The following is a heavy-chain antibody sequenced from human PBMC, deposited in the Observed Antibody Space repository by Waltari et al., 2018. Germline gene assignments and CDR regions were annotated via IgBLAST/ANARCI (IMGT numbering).Heavy chain of an antibody. J-gene: IGHJ4*02. V-gene: IGHV3-7*01. CDR2: INYDGSQK. CDR1: GVTFSSYW. Sequence: DVQLVESGGGLVQPGGSLRRSCGASGVTFSSYWMSWVRQTPGKGLQWVATINYDGSQKYYVDSGKGRFTISRDNAKNSVYLQMNSLRVEDTAVYYCAKSRGFEYWGQGALITVSS. D-gene: IGHD2-2*01. CDR3: AKSRGFEY.